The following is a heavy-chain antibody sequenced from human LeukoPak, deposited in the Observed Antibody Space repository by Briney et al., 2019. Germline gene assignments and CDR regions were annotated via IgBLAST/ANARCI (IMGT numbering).Heavy chain of an antibody. Sequence: PGGSLRLSCAASGFTFSSSWLHWVRQAPGKGLVWVSRINERGSSTSYADSVKGRFTISRDNAKNTLYLQMNSLRADDTAAYYCAGGRLVAASKAVAIDYWGQGTLVTVSS. CDR2: INERGSST. V-gene: IGHV3-74*01. CDR3: AGGRLVAASKAVAIDY. D-gene: IGHD5-12*01. J-gene: IGHJ4*02. CDR1: GFTFSSSW.